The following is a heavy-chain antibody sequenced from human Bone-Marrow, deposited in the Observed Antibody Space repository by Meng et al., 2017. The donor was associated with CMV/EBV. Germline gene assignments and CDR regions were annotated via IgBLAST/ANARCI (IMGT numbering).Heavy chain of an antibody. CDR3: ARDMGQQLPLYYFDY. CDR2: ISSRSSYI. V-gene: IGHV3-21*01. Sequence: SGFTFSSYSRNWVRQAPGKGLEWVSSISSRSSYIYYADSVKGRFTISRDNAKNSLYLQMNSLRAEDAAVYYCARDMGQQLPLYYFDYWGQGTLVTVSS. CDR1: GFTFSSYS. D-gene: IGHD6-13*01. J-gene: IGHJ4*02.